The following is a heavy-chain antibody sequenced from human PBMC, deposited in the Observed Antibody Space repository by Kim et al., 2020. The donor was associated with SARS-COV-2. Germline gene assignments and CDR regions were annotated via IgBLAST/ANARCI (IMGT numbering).Heavy chain of an antibody. CDR3: ARDASGRPSNYGVDV. V-gene: IGHV4-61*01. Sequence: SETLSLTCTVSGGSVSSRSYYWNWIRQPPGKGLQWIGYISYGGSTNSNPSLKSRVTISLDTSTNQFSLKLTSVTGADTAVYYCARDASGRPSNYGVDVWGQGTTVTGSS. D-gene: IGHD3-10*01. CDR1: GGSVSSRSYY. J-gene: IGHJ6*02. CDR2: ISYGGST.